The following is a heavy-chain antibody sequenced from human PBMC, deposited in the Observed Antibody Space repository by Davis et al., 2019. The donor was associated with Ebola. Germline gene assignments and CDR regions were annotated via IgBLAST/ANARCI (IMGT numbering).Heavy chain of an antibody. D-gene: IGHD6-13*01. CDR3: ARLRSAPDY. V-gene: IGHV5-51*01. CDR1: GYSFTTYW. Sequence: PGGSLRLSCKGSGYSFTTYWIGWVRQMPGKGLEWMGIVYPGDSDTRYSPSFQGQVTISVDKSINTAYLQWSSLKASDTAMYYCARLRSAPDYWGQGTLVTVSS. CDR2: VYPGDSDT. J-gene: IGHJ4*02.